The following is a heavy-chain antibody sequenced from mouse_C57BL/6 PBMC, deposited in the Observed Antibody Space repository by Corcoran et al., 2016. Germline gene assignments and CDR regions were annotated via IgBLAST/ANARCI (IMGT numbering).Heavy chain of an antibody. CDR2: INPNNGGT. J-gene: IGHJ2*01. D-gene: IGHD2-1*01. CDR3: AGAFYYGNYVFYYFDY. V-gene: IGHV1-26*01. Sequence: EVQLQQSGPELVKPGASVKISCKASGYTFTDYYMNWVKQSHGKSLEWIGDINPNNGGTSYNQKFKGKATLTVDKSSSTAYMELRSLTSEDSAVYYCAGAFYYGNYVFYYFDYWGQGTTLTVSS. CDR1: GYTFTDYY.